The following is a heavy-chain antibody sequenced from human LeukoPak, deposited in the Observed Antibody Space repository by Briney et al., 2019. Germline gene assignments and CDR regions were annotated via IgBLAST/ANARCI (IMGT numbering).Heavy chain of an antibody. CDR2: IKQDGSEK. D-gene: IGHD3-3*01. V-gene: IGHV3-7*01. Sequence: PGGSLRLSCVASGFTFSNHWMSWVRQAPGKGLEWVANIKQDGSEKYYVDSVKGRFTVSRDNPKNSLYLQMNSLRAEDTAVYFCARLSDFWSGYYRDYWGQGTLVTVSS. J-gene: IGHJ4*02. CDR3: ARLSDFWSGYYRDY. CDR1: GFTFSNHW.